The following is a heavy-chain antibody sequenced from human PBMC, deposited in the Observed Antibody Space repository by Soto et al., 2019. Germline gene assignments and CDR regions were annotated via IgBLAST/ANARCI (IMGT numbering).Heavy chain of an antibody. CDR1: GYTFTSYY. CDR2: INPSGGST. J-gene: IGHJ3*02. Sequence: ASVKVSCKASGYTFTSYYMHWVRQAPGQGLEWMGIINPSGGSTTYAQKFQGRVTMTRDTSTYTVYMELSSLRSEDTAVYYCVRGGYYFDSSRYRGIDAFDIWGQ. CDR3: VRGGYYFDSSRYRGIDAFDI. V-gene: IGHV1-46*01. D-gene: IGHD3-22*01.